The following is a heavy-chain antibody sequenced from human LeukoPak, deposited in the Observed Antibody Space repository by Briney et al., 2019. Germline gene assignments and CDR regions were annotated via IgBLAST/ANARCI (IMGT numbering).Heavy chain of an antibody. CDR3: ARHPPPYDFWSGYDFDY. V-gene: IGHV4-39*01. D-gene: IGHD3-3*01. J-gene: IGHJ4*02. CDR1: GGSISSSSYY. CDR2: IYYSGST. Sequence: PSETLSHTCTVSGGSISSSSYYWGWIRQPPGKGLEWIGSIYYSGSTYYNPPLKSRVTISVDTSKNQFSLKLSSVTAADTAVYYCARHPPPYDFWSGYDFDYWGQGTLVTVSS.